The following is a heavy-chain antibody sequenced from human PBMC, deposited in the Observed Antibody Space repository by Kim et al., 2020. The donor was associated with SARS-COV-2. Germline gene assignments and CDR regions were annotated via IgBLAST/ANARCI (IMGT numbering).Heavy chain of an antibody. Sequence: TSYAQKFQGRVTMTRDTSTSTVYMALSSLRSEDTAVYYCARELSSSWYDYWGQGTLVTVSS. CDR2: T. V-gene: IGHV1-46*01. D-gene: IGHD6-13*01. CDR3: ARELSSSWYDY. J-gene: IGHJ4*02.